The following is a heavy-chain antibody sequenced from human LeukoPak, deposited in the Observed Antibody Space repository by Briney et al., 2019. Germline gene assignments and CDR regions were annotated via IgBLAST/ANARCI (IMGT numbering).Heavy chain of an antibody. Sequence: GGSLRLSCAASGFTFSSYAMSWVRQAPGKGLEWVSTISGSGGRTRYADSVKGRFTISRDNSKNTLYLQMNSLRAEDTAVYYCAKDRGTYCSSSSCFWDWFDPWGQGTLVTVSS. V-gene: IGHV3-23*01. D-gene: IGHD2-2*01. CDR3: AKDRGTYCSSSSCFWDWFDP. CDR1: GFTFSSYA. CDR2: ISGSGGRT. J-gene: IGHJ5*02.